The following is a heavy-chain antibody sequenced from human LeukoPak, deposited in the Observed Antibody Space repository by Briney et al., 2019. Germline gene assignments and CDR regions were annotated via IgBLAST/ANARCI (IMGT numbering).Heavy chain of an antibody. CDR1: AYTFTSYG. Sequence: GASGRVSCKASAYTFTSYGISRVRQAPGQGLERMGWISAYNGNTNYAQKLQGRVTMTTDTSTSTAYMELRSLRSDDTAVYYCARGERRDILTGSFYGMDVWGQGTTVTVSS. J-gene: IGHJ6*02. CDR2: ISAYNGNT. D-gene: IGHD3-9*01. V-gene: IGHV1-18*01. CDR3: ARGERRDILTGSFYGMDV.